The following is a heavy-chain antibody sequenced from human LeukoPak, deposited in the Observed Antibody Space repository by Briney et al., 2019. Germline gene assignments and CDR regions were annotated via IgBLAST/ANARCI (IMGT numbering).Heavy chain of an antibody. J-gene: IGHJ4*02. D-gene: IGHD3-10*01. Sequence: SETLSLTCAVYGGSFSGYYWSWIRQPPGKGLEWIGEINHSGSTNYNPSLKSRVTISVDTSKNQFSLKLSSVTAADTAVYYCARGQLYYYGSGSYYNRFDYWAREPWSPSPQ. CDR3: ARGQLYYYGSGSYYNRFDY. CDR2: INHSGST. CDR1: GGSFSGYY. V-gene: IGHV4-34*01.